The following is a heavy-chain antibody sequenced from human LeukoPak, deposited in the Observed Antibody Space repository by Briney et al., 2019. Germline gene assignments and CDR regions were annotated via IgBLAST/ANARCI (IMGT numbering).Heavy chain of an antibody. Sequence: GGSLRLSCAASGFTFSSYAMSWVRQAPGKGLEWVSAISGSGGSTYYADSVKGRFTISRDNSKNTLYLQMNSLRAEDTAVYYCAKGGPDYYDSSGYYTLRYWGQGTLVTVSS. CDR1: GFTFSSYA. V-gene: IGHV3-23*01. CDR2: ISGSGGST. D-gene: IGHD3-22*01. J-gene: IGHJ4*02. CDR3: AKGGPDYYDSSGYYTLRY.